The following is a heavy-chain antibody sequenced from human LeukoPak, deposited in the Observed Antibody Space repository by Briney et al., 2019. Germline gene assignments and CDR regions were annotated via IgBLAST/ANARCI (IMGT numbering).Heavy chain of an antibody. CDR2: IIPIFGTA. J-gene: IGHJ4*02. CDR3: ALRRAMSLLIDY. Sequence: SVKVSCKASGGTFSIYAISWVRQAPGQGLEWMGGIIPIFGTANYAQKFQGRVTITADESTSTAYMELSSPRSEDTAVYYCALRRAMSLLIDYWGQGTLVTVSS. D-gene: IGHD5-18*01. V-gene: IGHV1-69*13. CDR1: GGTFSIYA.